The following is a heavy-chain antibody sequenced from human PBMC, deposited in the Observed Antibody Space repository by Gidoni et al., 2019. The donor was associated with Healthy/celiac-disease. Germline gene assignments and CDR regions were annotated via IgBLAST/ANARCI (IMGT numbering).Heavy chain of an antibody. CDR2: IKQDGSEK. Sequence: EVQLVESGGGLVQPGGSLRLSCAASAFTFSSSWMVLFRQSPGKGLEWVANIKQDGSEKYYVDSVKGRFTSSRDNAKNSLYLQMNSLRAEDTAVYYCAREKTWDKYYDFWSGYYTGGVLDVWGQGTTVTVSS. V-gene: IGHV3-7*03. J-gene: IGHJ6*02. CDR3: AREKTWDKYYDFWSGYYTGGVLDV. D-gene: IGHD3-3*01. CDR1: AFTFSSSW.